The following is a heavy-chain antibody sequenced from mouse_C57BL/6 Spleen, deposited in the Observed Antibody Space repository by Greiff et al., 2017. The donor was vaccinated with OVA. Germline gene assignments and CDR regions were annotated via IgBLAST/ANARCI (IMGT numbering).Heavy chain of an antibody. V-gene: IGHV7-3*01. J-gene: IGHJ3*01. CDR1: GFTFTDYY. Sequence: EVQLVESGGGLVQPGGSLSLSCAASGFTFTDYYMSWVRQPPGKALEWLGFIRNKANGYTTEYSVSVKGRFTISRDNSQSILYLQMNALRAEDSASYYCARDDLDDYGFAYWGQGTLVTVSA. D-gene: IGHD2-4*01. CDR2: IRNKANGYTT. CDR3: ARDDLDDYGFAY.